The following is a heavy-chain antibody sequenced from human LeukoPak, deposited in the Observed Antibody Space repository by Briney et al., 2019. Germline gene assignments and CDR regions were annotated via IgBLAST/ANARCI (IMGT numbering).Heavy chain of an antibody. V-gene: IGHV3-53*05. Sequence: GGSLRLSCAATGLTVSSNCMTWVREAPGKALEWVSFIYSGGNTYYADSVRGRFTISRDNAKNSLYLQMNSLRPEDTALYYCVKGLAVAGSNWFDPWGQGTLVTVSS. J-gene: IGHJ5*02. CDR1: GLTVSSNC. CDR2: IYSGGNT. D-gene: IGHD6-19*01. CDR3: VKGLAVAGSNWFDP.